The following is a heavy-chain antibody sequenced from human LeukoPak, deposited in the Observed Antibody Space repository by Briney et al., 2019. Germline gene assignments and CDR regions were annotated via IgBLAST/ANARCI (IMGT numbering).Heavy chain of an antibody. CDR1: GGSISSGSYY. D-gene: IGHD4-23*01. CDR2: IYTSGST. V-gene: IGHV4-61*02. J-gene: IGHJ5*02. Sequence: SQTLSLTCTVSGGSISSGSYYWSWIRQPAGKGLEWIGRIYTSGSTNYNPSLKSRVTMSVDTSKNQFSLKLSSVTAADTAVYYCARDGGSKPDYGGNYWFDPWGQGTLVTVSS. CDR3: ARDGGSKPDYGGNYWFDP.